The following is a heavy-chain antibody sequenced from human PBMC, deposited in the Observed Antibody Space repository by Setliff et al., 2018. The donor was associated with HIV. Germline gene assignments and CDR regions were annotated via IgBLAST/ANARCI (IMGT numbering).Heavy chain of an antibody. V-gene: IGHV3-11*01. J-gene: IGHJ1*01. Sequence: GGSLRLSCAASGFTFGDYYMSWIRQAPGKGLEWIADINGYGQIRYYADSVKGRCSISRDNGKNTLYLQLNSLRAEDTAVYYCTKGETSAYFEYFQNWGQGTLVTVSS. CDR2: INGYGQIR. CDR3: TKGETSAYFEYFQN. D-gene: IGHD3-22*01. CDR1: GFTFGDYY.